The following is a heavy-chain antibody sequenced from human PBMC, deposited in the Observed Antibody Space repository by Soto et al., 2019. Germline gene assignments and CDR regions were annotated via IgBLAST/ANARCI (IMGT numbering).Heavy chain of an antibody. CDR2: IYYSGST. J-gene: IGHJ4*02. D-gene: IGHD1-26*01. CDR1: GGSISSGGYY. CDR3: AKSSGSYYDPFDY. Sequence: SETLSLTCTVSGGSISSGGYYWSWIRQHPGKGLEWIGYIYYSGSTYYNPSLKSRVTISVDTSKNQFSLKLSSVTAADTAVYYCAKSSGSYYDPFDYWGQGTLVTVSS. V-gene: IGHV4-31*03.